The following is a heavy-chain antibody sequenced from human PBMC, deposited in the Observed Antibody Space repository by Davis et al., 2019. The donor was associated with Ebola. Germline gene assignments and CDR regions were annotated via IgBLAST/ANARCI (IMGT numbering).Heavy chain of an antibody. D-gene: IGHD2-21*02. J-gene: IGHJ4*02. CDR1: GYTFTSYD. Sequence: AASVKVSCKASGYTFTSYDINWVRQATGQGLEWMGWMNPNSANTGYAQQFQGRVTMTRNTSISTAYMELSNLRSDDTAVYYCARAVRYPVGVTRSSRKYYFDYWGPGILVTVSS. CDR3: ARAVRYPVGVTRSSRKYYFDY. V-gene: IGHV1-8*01. CDR2: MNPNSANT.